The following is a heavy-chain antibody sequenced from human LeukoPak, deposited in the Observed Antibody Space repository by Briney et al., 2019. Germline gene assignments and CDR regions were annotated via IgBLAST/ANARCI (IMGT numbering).Heavy chain of an antibody. D-gene: IGHD3-22*01. CDR1: GFTFDDYG. CDR3: ARVARYYYDSSGRRALYYMDV. CDR2: ISSSSSYI. J-gene: IGHJ6*03. V-gene: IGHV3-21*04. Sequence: PGGSLRFSCAASGFTFDDYGMSWVRQAPGKGLEWVSSISSSSSYIYYADSVKGRFTISRDNAKNSLYLQMNSLRAEDTALYYCARVARYYYDSSGRRALYYMDVWGKGTTVTISS.